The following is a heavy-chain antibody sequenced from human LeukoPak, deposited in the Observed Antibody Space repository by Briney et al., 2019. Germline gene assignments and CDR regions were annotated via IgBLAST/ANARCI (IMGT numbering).Heavy chain of an antibody. CDR2: IIPIFGTA. D-gene: IGHD5-18*01. CDR3: ARVRGRRIQLWYFDY. CDR1: GGTFSSYA. V-gene: IGHV1-69*13. Sequence: ASVKVSCKASGGTFSSYAISWVRQAPGQGLEWMGGIIPIFGTANYAQKFQGRVTITADESTSTAYMELSSLRSEDTAVYYCARVRGRRIQLWYFDYWGQGTLVTVSS. J-gene: IGHJ4*02.